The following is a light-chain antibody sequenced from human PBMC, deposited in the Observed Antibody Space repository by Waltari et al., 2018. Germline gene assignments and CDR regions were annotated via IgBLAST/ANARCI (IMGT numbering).Light chain of an antibody. CDR2: EVS. J-gene: IGLJ1*01. Sequence: QSALTQPPSASGSPGQSVTISCTGTSSDLGAYNYVSWYQQHPGNAPKLMIYEVSKRPSGVPYRFSGSKSGNTASRTVSGLQAEDEAEYYCSSYAGSNNFDVFGTGTKVTVL. V-gene: IGLV2-8*01. CDR3: SSYAGSNNFDV. CDR1: SSDLGAYNY.